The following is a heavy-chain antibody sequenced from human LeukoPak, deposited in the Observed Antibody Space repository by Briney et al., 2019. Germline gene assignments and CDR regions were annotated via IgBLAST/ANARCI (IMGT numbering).Heavy chain of an antibody. CDR3: ARSLLYCSSTSCYELLWFGEFNFDY. Sequence: GASVKVSCKASGYTFTGYYMHWVRQAPGQGLEWMGWINPNSGGTNYAQKFQGRVTMTRDTAISTAYMELSRLRSDDTAVYYCARSLLYCSSTSCYELLWFGEFNFDYWGQGTLVTVSS. CDR2: INPNSGGT. D-gene: IGHD2-2*01. J-gene: IGHJ4*02. V-gene: IGHV1-2*02. CDR1: GYTFTGYY.